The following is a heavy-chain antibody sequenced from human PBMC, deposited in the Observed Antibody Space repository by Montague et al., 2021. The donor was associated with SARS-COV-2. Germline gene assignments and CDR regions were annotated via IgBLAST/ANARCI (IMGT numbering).Heavy chain of an antibody. CDR3: ARVKRGYYYVLGVSAHFDY. J-gene: IGHJ4*02. CDR2: IYYSGST. CDR1: GGSISSYY. V-gene: IGHV4-59*01. D-gene: IGHD3-10*01. Sequence: SETLSLTCTVSGGSISSYYWSWIRQPPGKGLEWIGYIYYSGSTNYNPSLKSRVTISVDTSKNQSSLKLSSVTAADPAGYYCARVKRGYYYVLGVSAHFDYWGQGTLVTVSS.